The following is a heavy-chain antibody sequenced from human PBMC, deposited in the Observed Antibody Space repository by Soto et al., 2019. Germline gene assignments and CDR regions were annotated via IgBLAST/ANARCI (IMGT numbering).Heavy chain of an antibody. Sequence: GSGPYAGEPTQTLTLTCTFSGFSLSTSGMCVSWIRQPPGKALEWLALIDWDDDKYYSTSLKTRLTISKDTSKNQVVLTMTNMDPVDTATYYCARIRPTGRHRRTNYYYYYGMDVWGQGTTVTVSS. D-gene: IGHD3-10*01. CDR2: IDWDDDK. CDR1: GFSLSTSGMC. V-gene: IGHV2-70*01. CDR3: ARIRPTGRHRRTNYYYYYGMDV. J-gene: IGHJ6*02.